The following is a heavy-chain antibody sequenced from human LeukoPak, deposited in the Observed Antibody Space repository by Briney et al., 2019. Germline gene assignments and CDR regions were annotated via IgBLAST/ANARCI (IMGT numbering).Heavy chain of an antibody. V-gene: IGHV1-2*02. CDR2: INPNSGGT. CDR3: ARAEGGTIFGVVIS. J-gene: IGHJ5*02. Sequence: ASVKVSCKASGYTFTGYYMHWVRQAHGQGLEWMGWINPNSGGTNYAQKFQGRVTMTRDTSISTAYMELSRLRSDDTAVYSCARAEGGTIFGVVISWGQGTLVTVSS. D-gene: IGHD3-3*01. CDR1: GYTFTGYY.